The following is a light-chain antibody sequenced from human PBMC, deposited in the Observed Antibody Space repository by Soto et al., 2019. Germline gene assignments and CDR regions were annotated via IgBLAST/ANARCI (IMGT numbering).Light chain of an antibody. J-gene: IGKJ2*01. V-gene: IGKV3-20*01. CDR3: QQYDNSLYT. Sequence: EIVLTQSPGTLSLSPGERATLSCRASQSVSSTYLAWYQQKPGQAPRLLIYGASSRATGIPDRFSASGSGTDFTLTISRLEPEDFAVYYCQQYDNSLYTFGQGTKLEIK. CDR1: QSVSSTY. CDR2: GAS.